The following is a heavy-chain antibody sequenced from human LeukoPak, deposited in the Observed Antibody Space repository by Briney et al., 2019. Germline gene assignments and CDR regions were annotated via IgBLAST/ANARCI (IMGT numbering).Heavy chain of an antibody. Sequence: GGSLRLSCAASGFTFSSYGMHWVRQAPGKGLEWVAFIRYDGSNKYYADSVKGRFTISRDNSKNTLYLQMNCLRAEDTAVYYCAKDYGSGSFIYYYYMDVWGKGTTVTISS. V-gene: IGHV3-30*02. CDR3: AKDYGSGSFIYYYYMDV. J-gene: IGHJ6*03. D-gene: IGHD3-10*01. CDR2: IRYDGSNK. CDR1: GFTFSSYG.